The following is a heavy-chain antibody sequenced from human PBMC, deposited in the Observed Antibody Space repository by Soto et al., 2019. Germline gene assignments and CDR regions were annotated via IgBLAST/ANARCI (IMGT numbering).Heavy chain of an antibody. V-gene: IGHV3-23*01. CDR2: ISGSGGST. Sequence: GESLKISCAASGFTFSSYAMSWVRQAPGKGLEWVSAISGSGGSTYYADSVKGRFTISRDKSKNTLYLQMNSLRAEDTALYYCAKDRQRPLTGILDFWGRGTLVTVSS. CDR3: AKDRQRPLTGILDF. J-gene: IGHJ4*02. D-gene: IGHD2-21*02. CDR1: GFTFSSYA.